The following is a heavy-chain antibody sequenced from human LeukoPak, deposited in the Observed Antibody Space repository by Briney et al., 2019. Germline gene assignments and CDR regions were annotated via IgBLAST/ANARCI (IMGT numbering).Heavy chain of an antibody. CDR2: IDASGGAT. J-gene: IGHJ4*02. D-gene: IGHD3-22*01. CDR3: AKRGVVIRVILVGFHKEAYYFDS. Sequence: GGSLRLSCAASGFTFSHYAMYWVRQAPGKGLEWVSSIDASGGATYYADSVKGRFTISRDNSKNTPYLQMNSLRTEDTAVYFCAKRGVVIRVILVGFHKEAYYFDSWGQGALVTVSS. V-gene: IGHV3-23*01. CDR1: GFTFSHYA.